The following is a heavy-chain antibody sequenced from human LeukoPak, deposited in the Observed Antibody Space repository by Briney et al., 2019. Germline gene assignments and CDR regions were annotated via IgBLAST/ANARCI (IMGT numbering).Heavy chain of an antibody. J-gene: IGHJ4*02. CDR1: GFTFSSYE. D-gene: IGHD3-16*02. Sequence: GGSLRLSCAASGFTFSSYEMNWVRQAPGKGLEWVSYISSSGSTIYYADSVKGRFTISRDNAKNSLYLQMNSLRAEDTAVYYCAREVVTEKFDYWGQGTLVTVSS. CDR3: AREVVTEKFDY. CDR2: ISSSGSTI. V-gene: IGHV3-48*03.